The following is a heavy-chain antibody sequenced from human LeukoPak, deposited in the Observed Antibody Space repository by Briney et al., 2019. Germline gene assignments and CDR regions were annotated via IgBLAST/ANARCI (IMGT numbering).Heavy chain of an antibody. Sequence: GGSLRLSCVVSGFTFNRCWMNWVRQAPGKGLEWVAHINPDGRDTYYVDSVKGRFTISRDNSKNTLYLQMNSLRAEDTAVYYCARLSIEMATIWASSARGYFDYWGQGTLVTVSS. CDR2: INPDGRDT. CDR3: ARLSIEMATIWASSARGYFDY. V-gene: IGHV3-7*03. D-gene: IGHD5-24*01. CDR1: GFTFNRCW. J-gene: IGHJ4*02.